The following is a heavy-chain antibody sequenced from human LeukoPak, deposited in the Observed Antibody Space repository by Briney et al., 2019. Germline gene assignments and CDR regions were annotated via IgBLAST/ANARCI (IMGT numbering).Heavy chain of an antibody. J-gene: IGHJ4*02. Sequence: SETLSLTCAVYGGSFSGYYWSWIRQPPGKGLEWIGEINHSGSTNYNPSLKSRVTISVDTSKNQFSLKLSSMTAADTAVYYCASEDSSGFDYWGQGTLVTVSS. CDR3: ASEDSSGFDY. CDR2: INHSGST. V-gene: IGHV4-34*01. D-gene: IGHD6-19*01. CDR1: GGSFSGYY.